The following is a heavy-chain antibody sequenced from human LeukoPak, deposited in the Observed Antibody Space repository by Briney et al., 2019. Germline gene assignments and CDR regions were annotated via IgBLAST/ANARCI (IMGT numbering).Heavy chain of an antibody. Sequence: GGSLRLSCAASGFTLSSYGMHWVRQAPGKGLEWVAVIWYDGRNKYYADSVKGRFTISRDNSKNTLYLQMNSLRAEDTAVYYCARDGPGRVSPDYWGQGTLVTVSS. CDR3: ARDGPGRVSPDY. CDR1: GFTLSSYG. V-gene: IGHV3-33*01. J-gene: IGHJ4*02. D-gene: IGHD6-13*01. CDR2: IWYDGRNK.